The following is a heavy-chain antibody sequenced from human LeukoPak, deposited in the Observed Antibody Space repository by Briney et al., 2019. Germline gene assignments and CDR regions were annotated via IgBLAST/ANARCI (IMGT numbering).Heavy chain of an antibody. CDR3: ARVWNNYYYYMDV. D-gene: IGHD1/OR15-1a*01. CDR2: INHSGST. V-gene: IGHV4-34*01. J-gene: IGHJ6*03. Sequence: PSETLSPTCAVYGGSFSGYYWSWIRQPPGKGLEWIGEINHSGSTNYNPSLKSRVTISVDTSKNQFSLKLSSVTAADTAVYYCARVWNNYYYYMDVWGKGTTVTVSS. CDR1: GGSFSGYY.